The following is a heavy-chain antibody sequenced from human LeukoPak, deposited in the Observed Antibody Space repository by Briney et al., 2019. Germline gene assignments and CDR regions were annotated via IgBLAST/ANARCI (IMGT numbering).Heavy chain of an antibody. CDR1: GGSISSYY. Sequence: PSETLSLTCTVSGGSISSYYWSWIRQPPGKGLEWIGYIYYSGSTNYNPSLKSRDTISVDTSKNQFSLKLSSVTAADTAVYYCASTPYYYDSSGYPDAFDIWGQGTMVTVSS. J-gene: IGHJ3*02. V-gene: IGHV4-59*08. CDR2: IYYSGST. D-gene: IGHD3-22*01. CDR3: ASTPYYYDSSGYPDAFDI.